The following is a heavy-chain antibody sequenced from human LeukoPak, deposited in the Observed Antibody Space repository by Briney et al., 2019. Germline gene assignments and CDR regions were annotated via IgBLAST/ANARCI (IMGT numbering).Heavy chain of an antibody. J-gene: IGHJ4*02. CDR3: ARDPHEYFDY. Sequence: ASVKVSCTASGYTFTSYYMHWVRQAPGQGLEWMGIINPSGGSTSYAQKFQGRVTVTRDTSTSTVYMELSSLRSEDTAVYYCARDPHEYFDYWGQGTLVTVSS. V-gene: IGHV1-46*01. CDR1: GYTFTSYY. CDR2: INPSGGST.